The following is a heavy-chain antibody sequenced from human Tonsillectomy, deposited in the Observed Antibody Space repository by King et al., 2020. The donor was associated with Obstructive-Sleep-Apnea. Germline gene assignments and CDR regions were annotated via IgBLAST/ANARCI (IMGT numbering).Heavy chain of an antibody. CDR3: ARWAHMGSLNAFDI. D-gene: IGHD2-21*01. CDR2: IIWNGGKK. Sequence: VQLVESGGGVLRPGGSLRLSCAASGFTFDDYCMTWVRQAPGKGLEWVAGIIWNGGKKDYADSVKGRVPISRDNAKNSLYLQMNSLRAEDTALYHCARWAHMGSLNAFDIWGQGTMVTVSS. J-gene: IGHJ3*02. CDR1: GFTFDDYC. V-gene: IGHV3-20*01.